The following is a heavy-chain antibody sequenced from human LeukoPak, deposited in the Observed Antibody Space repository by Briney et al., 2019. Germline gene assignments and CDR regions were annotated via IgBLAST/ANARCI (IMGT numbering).Heavy chain of an antibody. Sequence: SETLSLTCTVSGGSISSGGYYWSWIRQHPGKGLEWIGYIYYSGSTYYNSSPKSRVTISVDTSKNQFSLKLSSVTAADTAVYYCARVPHSNFDAFDIWGQGTMVTVSS. CDR2: IYYSGST. V-gene: IGHV4-31*03. CDR1: GGSISSGGYY. J-gene: IGHJ3*02. D-gene: IGHD4-11*01. CDR3: ARVPHSNFDAFDI.